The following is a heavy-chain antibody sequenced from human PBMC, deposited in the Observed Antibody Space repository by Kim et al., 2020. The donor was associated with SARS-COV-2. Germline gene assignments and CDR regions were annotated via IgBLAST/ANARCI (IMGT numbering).Heavy chain of an antibody. V-gene: IGHV3-23*01. CDR1: GFTFSSYA. J-gene: IGHJ3*01. CDR3: AKVSSGWSEGRTFEF. Sequence: GGSLRLSCAASGFTFSSYAMAWVRQAPGKGLEWVSGIGRGGSGTFYADSVKGRFSISRDNSKNTVHVQMNSLRGEDTAVYYCAKVSSGWSEGRTFEFWG. D-gene: IGHD6-19*01. CDR2: IGRGGSGT.